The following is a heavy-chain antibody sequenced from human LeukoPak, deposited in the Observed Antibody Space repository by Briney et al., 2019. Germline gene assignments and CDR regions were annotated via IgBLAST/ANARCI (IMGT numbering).Heavy chain of an antibody. V-gene: IGHV4-39*01. J-gene: IGHJ4*02. CDR3: ARHEGIAALDY. CDR1: GGSISSSSYY. CDR2: IYYSGST. D-gene: IGHD6-6*01. Sequence: SETLSLNCTVSGGSISSSSYYWGWLRQPPGKGLEWIGSIYYSGSTYYNPSLKSRVTISVDTSKNQFSLKLSSVTAADTAVYYCARHEGIAALDYWGQGTLVTVSS.